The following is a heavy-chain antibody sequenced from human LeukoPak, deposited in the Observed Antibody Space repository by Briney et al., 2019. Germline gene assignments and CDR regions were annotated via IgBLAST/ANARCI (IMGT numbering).Heavy chain of an antibody. J-gene: IGHJ3*02. D-gene: IGHD3-22*01. CDR1: GFTFSSYS. CDR2: ISSSSSFL. Sequence: GGSLRLSCAASGFTFSSYSMNWVRQAPGKGLEWVSSISSSSSFLYYAGSVKGRFTISRDNAKNSLYLQVNSLRAEDTAVYYCAKDAKPYYYDSSGYYYAGAFDIWGQGTMVTVSS. V-gene: IGHV3-21*06. CDR3: AKDAKPYYYDSSGYYYAGAFDI.